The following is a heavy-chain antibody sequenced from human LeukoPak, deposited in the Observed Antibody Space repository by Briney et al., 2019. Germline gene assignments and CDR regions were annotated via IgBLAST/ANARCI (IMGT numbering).Heavy chain of an antibody. Sequence: AAVNVSCKTSGYTFTNYDINWVRQATGQGREWMGWMNPNSGNTGYAQKFQGRVTMTRNTSISTAYMELSSLRSEDTAVYYCAGPHCSSTDCHPPEWFDPWGQGTLVTVSS. CDR2: MNPNSGNT. J-gene: IGHJ5*02. D-gene: IGHD2-2*01. CDR3: AGPHCSSTDCHPPEWFDP. V-gene: IGHV1-8*01. CDR1: GYTFTNYD.